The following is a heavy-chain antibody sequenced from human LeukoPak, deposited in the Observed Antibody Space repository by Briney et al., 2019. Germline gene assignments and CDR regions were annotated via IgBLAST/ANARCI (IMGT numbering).Heavy chain of an antibody. V-gene: IGHV4-4*07. CDR3: ARGGQDYGDYSFDY. CDR2: IYTSGRT. J-gene: IGHJ4*02. CDR1: GGSISSYY. Sequence: SETLSLTCTVSGGSISSYYWGWIRQPAGKGLEWIGRIYTSGRTNYNPSLKSRLTMSVDTSKNQFSLKLGSVTAADTAVYFCARGGQDYGDYSFDYWGQGTLVTVSS. D-gene: IGHD4-17*01.